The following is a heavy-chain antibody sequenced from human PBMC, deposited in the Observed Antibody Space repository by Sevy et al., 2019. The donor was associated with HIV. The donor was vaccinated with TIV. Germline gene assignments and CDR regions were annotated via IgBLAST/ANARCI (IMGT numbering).Heavy chain of an antibody. Sequence: LTCAVSGGSISSSNWWSWVRQPPGKGLEWIGEIYHSGSTNYNPSLKSRVTISVDKSKNQFSLKLSSVTAADTAVYYCAREGYYDSSGKGKNWFDPWGQGTLVTVSS. J-gene: IGHJ5*02. CDR3: AREGYYDSSGKGKNWFDP. V-gene: IGHV4-4*02. CDR2: IYHSGST. D-gene: IGHD3-22*01. CDR1: GGSISSSNW.